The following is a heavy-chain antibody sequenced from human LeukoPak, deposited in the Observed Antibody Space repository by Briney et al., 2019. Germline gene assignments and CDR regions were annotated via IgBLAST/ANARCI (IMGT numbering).Heavy chain of an antibody. CDR2: ISSSSSYI. J-gene: IGHJ4*02. CDR3: AREGVADFWSGYRTSYYFDY. Sequence: GGSLRLSCAASGFTFSSYSMNWVRQAPGKGLEWVSSISSSSSYIYYADSVKGRFTISRDNAKNSLYLQMNSLRAEDTAVYYCAREGVADFWSGYRTSYYFDYWGQGTPVTVSS. V-gene: IGHV3-21*01. CDR1: GFTFSSYS. D-gene: IGHD3-3*01.